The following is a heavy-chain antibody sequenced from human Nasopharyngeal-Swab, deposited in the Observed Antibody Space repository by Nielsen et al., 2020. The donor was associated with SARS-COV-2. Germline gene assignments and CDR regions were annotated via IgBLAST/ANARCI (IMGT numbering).Heavy chain of an antibody. V-gene: IGHV3-48*02. CDR3: ARDVAIAGATLDN. CDR2: ISSSSSKS. Sequence: WIRQPPGKGLEWLAYISSSSSKSYYADSVKGRFTISRDNPKSSLYLQMNSLRDEDTAVYYCARDVAIAGATLDNWGQGTLVTVSS. D-gene: IGHD1-26*01. J-gene: IGHJ4*02.